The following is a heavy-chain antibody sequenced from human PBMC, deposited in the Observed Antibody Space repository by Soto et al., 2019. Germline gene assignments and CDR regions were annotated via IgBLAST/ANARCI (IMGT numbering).Heavy chain of an antibody. Sequence: PGGSLRLSCAASGFTFSDYYMSWIRQAPGKGLEWVSYISSSGSTIYYADSVKGRFTISRDNAKNSLYLQMNSLRAEDTAVYYCASPFVLRFLEWFEVFDYWGQGTLVTVSS. D-gene: IGHD3-3*01. J-gene: IGHJ4*02. CDR3: ASPFVLRFLEWFEVFDY. V-gene: IGHV3-11*01. CDR1: GFTFSDYY. CDR2: ISSSGSTI.